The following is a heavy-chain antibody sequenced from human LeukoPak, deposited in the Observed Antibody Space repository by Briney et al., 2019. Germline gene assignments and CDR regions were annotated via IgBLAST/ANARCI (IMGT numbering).Heavy chain of an antibody. J-gene: IGHJ4*02. Sequence: PGESLKISCKGSGYSFTSYWIGWVRQMPGKGLEWMGIIYPGDSDTRHSPYFQGQVTISAHKSIPTTYLQWSSRKASETARYYCARHRHLDRAMVTIYGGQGTLVTVSS. CDR1: GYSFTSYW. V-gene: IGHV5-51*01. CDR2: IYPGDSDT. CDR3: ARHRHLDRAMVTIY. D-gene: IGHD5-18*01.